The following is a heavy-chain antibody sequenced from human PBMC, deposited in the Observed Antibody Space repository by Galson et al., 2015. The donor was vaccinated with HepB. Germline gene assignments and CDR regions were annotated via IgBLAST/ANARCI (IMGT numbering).Heavy chain of an antibody. J-gene: IGHJ6*03. Sequence: TLSLTCTVSGGSISSGSYYWSWIRQPAGKGLEWIGRIYTSGSTNYNPSLKSRVTMSVDTSKNQFSLKLSSVTAADTAVYYCARAYSNYNYYYYMDVWGKGTTVTVSS. CDR1: GGSISSGSYY. CDR2: IYTSGST. D-gene: IGHD4-11*01. V-gene: IGHV4-61*02. CDR3: ARAYSNYNYYYYMDV.